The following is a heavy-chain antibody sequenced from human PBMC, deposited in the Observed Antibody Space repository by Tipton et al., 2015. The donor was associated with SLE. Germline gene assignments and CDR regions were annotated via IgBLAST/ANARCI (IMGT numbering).Heavy chain of an antibody. CDR1: GGSISSSSYY. Sequence: TLSLTCTVSGGSISSSSYYWGWIRQPPGKGLEWIGSIYYSGSTYYNPSLKSRVTISVDTSKNQFSLKLSSVTAADTAVYYCARDWGSNCWGQGTLVTVSS. CDR3: ARDWGSNC. CDR2: IYYSGST. V-gene: IGHV4-39*07. J-gene: IGHJ4*02. D-gene: IGHD3-16*01.